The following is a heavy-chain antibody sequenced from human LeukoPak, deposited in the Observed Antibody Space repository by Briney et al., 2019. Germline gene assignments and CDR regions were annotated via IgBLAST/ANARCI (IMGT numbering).Heavy chain of an antibody. J-gene: IGHJ5*02. CDR2: MNPNSGNT. D-gene: IGHD3-16*01. Sequence: ASVKVSCKASGYTFTSYDINWVRQATGQGLEWMGWMNPNSGNTGYAQKFQGRVTMTRDTSINTAYMELSRLRSDDTAVYYCARALGSSYNWFDPWGQGTLVTVSS. CDR1: GYTFTSYD. CDR3: ARALGSSYNWFDP. V-gene: IGHV1-8*01.